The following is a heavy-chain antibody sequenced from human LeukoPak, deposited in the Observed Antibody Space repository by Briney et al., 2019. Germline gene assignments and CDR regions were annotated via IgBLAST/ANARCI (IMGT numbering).Heavy chain of an antibody. Sequence: PFETLSPHCNGPGWPLSRYLRGWVPQAPGEGMGWVGEFYYSGSTNYNPSLKSRVTMSVDTSKNQFSLKLSSVTAADTAVYYCARVSLVRGAPDYYFDYWGQGTLVTVSS. D-gene: IGHD3-10*01. V-gene: IGHV4-59*12. CDR2: FYYSGST. CDR3: ARVSLVRGAPDYYFDY. J-gene: IGHJ4*02. CDR1: GWPLSRYL.